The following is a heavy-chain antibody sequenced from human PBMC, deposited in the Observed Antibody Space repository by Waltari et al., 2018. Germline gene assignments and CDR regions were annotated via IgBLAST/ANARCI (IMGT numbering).Heavy chain of an antibody. CDR2: IYYSGST. D-gene: IGHD3-3*01. V-gene: IGHV4-39*07. Sequence: QLQLQESGPGLVKPSETLSLTCTVSGGSISSSSYYWCWIRQPPGKGLEWIGSIYYSGSTYYNPSLKSRVTISVDTSKNQFSLKLSSVTAADTAVYYCASFLEWLFVDYWGQGTLVTVSS. J-gene: IGHJ4*02. CDR3: ASFLEWLFVDY. CDR1: GGSISSSSYY.